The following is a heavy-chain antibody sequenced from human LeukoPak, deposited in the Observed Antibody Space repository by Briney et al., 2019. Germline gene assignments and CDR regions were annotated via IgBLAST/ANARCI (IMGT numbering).Heavy chain of an antibody. CDR1: GFTFSTYV. D-gene: IGHD5-12*01. J-gene: IGHJ4*02. Sequence: GGSLRLSCVASGFTFSTYVMSWVRQAPGKGLGWVSLISGNGADTFYADSVKGRFTISRDNSKNTLFLQMNSLRDEDTAVYYCANDLARYSGNDLGYWGQGTLVTVSA. CDR3: ANDLARYSGNDLGY. CDR2: ISGNGADT. V-gene: IGHV3-23*01.